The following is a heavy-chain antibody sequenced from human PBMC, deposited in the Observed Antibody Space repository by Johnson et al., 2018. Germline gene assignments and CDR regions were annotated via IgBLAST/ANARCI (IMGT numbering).Heavy chain of an antibody. CDR1: GFIFDDYA. V-gene: IGHV3-9*01. CDR3: GKGLNNYYYMDV. J-gene: IGHJ6*03. D-gene: IGHD2-8*01. Sequence: EVQLVESGGGLVQPGRSLRLSCAASGFIFDDYAMHWVRQAPGKGLEWVSGISWNSGSIAYADSVKGRFTLSRDNSKNSLYLQMNSLRAEDTALYYCGKGLNNYYYMDVWGQGTTVTVSS. CDR2: ISWNSGSI.